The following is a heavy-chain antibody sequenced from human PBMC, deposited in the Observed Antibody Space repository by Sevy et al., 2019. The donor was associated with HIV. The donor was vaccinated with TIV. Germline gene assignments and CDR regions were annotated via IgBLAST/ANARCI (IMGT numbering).Heavy chain of an antibody. CDR1: GYTFTSYG. CDR3: ARDGSGSYYGSSVQH. Sequence: ASVKVSYKASGYTFTSYGISWVRQAPGQGLEWMGWLSAYNGNTNYAQKLQGRVTMTTDTSTSTAYMELRSLRSDDTAVYYCARDGSGSYYGSSVQHWDQGTLVTVSS. J-gene: IGHJ1*01. CDR2: LSAYNGNT. D-gene: IGHD1-26*01. V-gene: IGHV1-18*01.